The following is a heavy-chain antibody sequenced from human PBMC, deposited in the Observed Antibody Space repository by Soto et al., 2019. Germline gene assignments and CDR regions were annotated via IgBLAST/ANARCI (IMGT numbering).Heavy chain of an antibody. D-gene: IGHD6-13*01. CDR1: GFTFSSYA. V-gene: IGHV3-23*01. CDR2: ISGSGGST. J-gene: IGHJ4*02. CDR3: TKDLYRSNWPVDY. Sequence: GGSLRLSCAASGFTFSSYAMTWVRQAPGKGLEWVSGISGSGGSTYYADSVKGRFTIPRDNSKNTLYLQMNSLRAEDTAVYYCTKDLYRSNWPVDYWGQGTLVTVSS.